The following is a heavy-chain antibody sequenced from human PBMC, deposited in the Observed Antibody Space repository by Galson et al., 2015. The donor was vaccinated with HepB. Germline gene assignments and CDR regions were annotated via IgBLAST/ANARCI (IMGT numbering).Heavy chain of an antibody. Sequence: SVKVSCKASGYTFTSYGISWVRQAPGQGLEWMGWISAYNGNTNYAQKLQGRVTMTTDTSTSTAYMELRSLRSDDTAVYYCARVGYGDYVRSETEDYWGQGTLVTVSS. D-gene: IGHD4-17*01. J-gene: IGHJ4*02. CDR2: ISAYNGNT. V-gene: IGHV1-18*04. CDR3: ARVGYGDYVRSETEDY. CDR1: GYTFTSYG.